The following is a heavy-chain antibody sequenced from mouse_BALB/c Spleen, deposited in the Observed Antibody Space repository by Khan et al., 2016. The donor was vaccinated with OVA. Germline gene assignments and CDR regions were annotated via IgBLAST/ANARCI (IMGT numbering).Heavy chain of an antibody. V-gene: IGHV7-3*02. D-gene: IGHD1-1*01. Sequence: EVELVESGGGSVQPGGSLRLSCATSGFTFTDYYMSWVRQPPGKALEWLGFIRNKANGYTTEYSASVKGRSTISSDNSQSVIYLQMNTLRAEDCAAYYCTRETVVDIYWYFDVWGAGTTVTVSA. CDR2: IRNKANGYTT. CDR3: TRETVVDIYWYFDV. CDR1: GFTFTDYY. J-gene: IGHJ1*01.